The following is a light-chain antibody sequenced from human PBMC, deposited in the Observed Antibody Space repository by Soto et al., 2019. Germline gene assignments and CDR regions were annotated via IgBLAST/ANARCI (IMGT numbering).Light chain of an antibody. Sequence: EIVLTQSPGTLSLSPGERATLSCRASQSVSSSYLGWYQQKPGQAPRLLIYVASTRATGIPDRFSGSGSGKAFTLTISRLDPEDFAVYYCQQYGGSSLYTFGQGTKLEIK. CDR1: QSVSSSY. CDR2: VAS. J-gene: IGKJ2*01. CDR3: QQYGGSSLYT. V-gene: IGKV3-20*01.